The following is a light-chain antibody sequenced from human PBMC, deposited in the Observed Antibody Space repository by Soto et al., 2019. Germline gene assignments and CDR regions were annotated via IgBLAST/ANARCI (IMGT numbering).Light chain of an antibody. CDR3: QQFGVSPT. J-gene: IGKJ4*01. CDR2: GAS. Sequence: EIVLTQSPGTLSLSPGGRATLSCRASQTISNTFLAWYQQKPGQAPRLLIYGASSRATDVPDRFSGSGSGTDFTLTIGRLEPEDFAVYYCQQFGVSPTFGGGTKVDIK. V-gene: IGKV3-20*01. CDR1: QTISNTF.